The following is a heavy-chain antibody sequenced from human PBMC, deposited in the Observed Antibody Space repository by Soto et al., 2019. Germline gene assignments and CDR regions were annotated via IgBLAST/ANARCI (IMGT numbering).Heavy chain of an antibody. CDR2: MFYNGGT. CDR1: GGSISNGGYY. D-gene: IGHD3-10*01. Sequence: QVQLQESGPGLVKPSQTLSLTCTVSGGSISNGGYYWSWVRQPPGKGLEWIGYMFYNGGTYYNPSRKSRLTISVGTSKHLLALRLSSVTAAYTAVYYCAIVPTMVRGLIYHLRFDYWGQGTLVTVSS. CDR3: AIVPTMVRGLIYHLRFDY. J-gene: IGHJ4*02. V-gene: IGHV4-31*03.